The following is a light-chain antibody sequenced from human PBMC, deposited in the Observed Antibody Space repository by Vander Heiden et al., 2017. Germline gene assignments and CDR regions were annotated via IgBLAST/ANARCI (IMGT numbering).Light chain of an antibody. J-gene: IGLJ3*02. Sequence: QTVVTHEPSFSVSSVGTVTLTSGFRSCSVSTSYYASWYQQTPGQAPRSLIYSANTRSSEVPDRFSGSILGNKATLTITGAQADDESDYYCVLYMDSGISVFGGGTKLTVL. CDR2: SAN. CDR1: SCSVSTSYY. CDR3: VLYMDSGISV. V-gene: IGLV8-61*01.